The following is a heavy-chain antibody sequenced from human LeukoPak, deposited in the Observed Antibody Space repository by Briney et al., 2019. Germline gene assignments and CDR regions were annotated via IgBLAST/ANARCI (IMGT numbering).Heavy chain of an antibody. Sequence: PGGSLRFSCAASGFTFSSYAMHWVRQAPGKGLEWVAVISYDGSNKYYADSVKGRFTISRDNSKNTLYLQMNSLRAEDTAVYYCARDYGVGATTYGESDYWGQGTLVTVSS. CDR2: ISYDGSNK. V-gene: IGHV3-30-3*01. J-gene: IGHJ4*02. CDR3: ARDYGVGATTYGESDY. D-gene: IGHD1-26*01. CDR1: GFTFSSYA.